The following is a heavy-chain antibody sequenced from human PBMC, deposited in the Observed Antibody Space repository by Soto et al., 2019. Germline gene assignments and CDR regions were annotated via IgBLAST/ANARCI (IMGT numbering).Heavy chain of an antibody. CDR2: IVVGSGNT. Sequence: QMQLVQSGPEVKKPGTSVKVSCKASGFTFTSSAVQWVRQARGQRLEWIGWIVVGSGNTNYAQKFQERVTITRDMSTSKAYMELSSLRSEDTAVYYCAAVGYYDSSGYYTYYGMDVWGQGTTVTVSS. V-gene: IGHV1-58*01. D-gene: IGHD3-22*01. J-gene: IGHJ6*02. CDR3: AAVGYYDSSGYYTYYGMDV. CDR1: GFTFTSSA.